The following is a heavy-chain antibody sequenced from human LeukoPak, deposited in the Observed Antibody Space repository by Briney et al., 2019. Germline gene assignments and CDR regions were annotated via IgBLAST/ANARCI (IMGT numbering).Heavy chain of an antibody. D-gene: IGHD6-6*01. CDR2: IRFDGSNA. J-gene: IGHJ6*03. CDR3: AKSSSDYYSYYMDV. Sequence: GGSLRLSGAASGFTFSSYAMHWVRQAPGRGLEWVAFIRFDGSNAHNADSVKGRFTISRDNSKNTLFLQMNSPRPDDTAVYYCAKSSSDYYSYYMDVWGKGTTVTVSS. CDR1: GFTFSSYA. V-gene: IGHV3-30*02.